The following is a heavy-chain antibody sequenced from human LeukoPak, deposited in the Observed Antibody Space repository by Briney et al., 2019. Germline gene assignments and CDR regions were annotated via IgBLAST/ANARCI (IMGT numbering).Heavy chain of an antibody. D-gene: IGHD1-7*01. J-gene: IGHJ4*02. Sequence: GGSLRLSCAASGFTFSSYAMSWVRQAPGKGLEWLSYISSTSSTKYYGDSVKGRFTISRDNAKNSLYLQMNSLRAEDTALYYCARTRGTSRPGLYYFDYWGQGTPVTVSS. CDR2: ISSTSSTK. CDR3: ARTRGTSRPGLYYFDY. CDR1: GFTFSSYA. V-gene: IGHV3-48*01.